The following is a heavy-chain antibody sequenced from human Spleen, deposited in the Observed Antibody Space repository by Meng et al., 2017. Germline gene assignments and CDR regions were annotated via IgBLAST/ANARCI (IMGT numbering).Heavy chain of an antibody. J-gene: IGHJ4*02. CDR1: GGPFISYA. V-gene: IGHV1-69*13. CDR2: VTPIFGTA. CDR3: ARGSDSSGYYTFAY. D-gene: IGHD3-22*01. Sequence: VQRGQLGAEVKAPGASVTVSCKASGGPFISYAITWVRQVPGQGLEWMGTVTPIFGTADYAQKFQGRVTITADKSTSSAFMELSSLRSEDTAVYYCARGSDSSGYYTFAYWGQGTLVTVSS.